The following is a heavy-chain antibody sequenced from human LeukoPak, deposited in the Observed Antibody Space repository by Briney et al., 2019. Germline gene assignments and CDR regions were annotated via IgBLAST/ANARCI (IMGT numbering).Heavy chain of an antibody. V-gene: IGHV4-31*03. CDR1: GGSISSGGYY. D-gene: IGHD1-7*01. J-gene: IGHJ4*02. Sequence: SETLSLTCTVSGGSISSGGYYWSWIRQHPGKGLEWIGYIYYSGSTYYNPSLKSRVTISVDTSKNQFSLKLSSVTAADTAVYYCARAGGWNYLLFLDYWGQGTLVTVSS. CDR3: ARAGGWNYLLFLDY. CDR2: IYYSGST.